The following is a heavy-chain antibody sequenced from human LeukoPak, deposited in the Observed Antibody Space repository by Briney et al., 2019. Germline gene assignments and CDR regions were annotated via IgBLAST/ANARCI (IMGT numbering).Heavy chain of an antibody. CDR3: ARSPPLRRYFDC. V-gene: IGHV3-21*01. J-gene: IGHJ4*02. CDR1: GFTFSSYS. D-gene: IGHD3-9*01. Sequence: PGGSLRLSCAASGFTFSSYSMNWVRQAPGKGLEWVSSISSSSSYIYYADSVKGRFTISRDNAKNSLYLQMNSLRAEGTAVYYCARSPPLRRYFDCWGQGTLVTVSS. CDR2: ISSSSSYI.